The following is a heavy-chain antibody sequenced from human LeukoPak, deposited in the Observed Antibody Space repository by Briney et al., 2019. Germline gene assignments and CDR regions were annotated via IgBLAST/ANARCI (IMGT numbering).Heavy chain of an antibody. Sequence: PGGSLRLSCAASGFTFSSYAMSWVRQAPGKGLEWVSAISGSGGSTYYADSVKGRFTISRDNSKNTLYLQMNSLRAEDTAVYYCAKRGGSSSAFRSDYWGQGTLVTVSS. CDR2: ISGSGGST. J-gene: IGHJ4*02. CDR3: AKRGGSSSAFRSDY. CDR1: GFTFSSYA. V-gene: IGHV3-23*01. D-gene: IGHD6-6*01.